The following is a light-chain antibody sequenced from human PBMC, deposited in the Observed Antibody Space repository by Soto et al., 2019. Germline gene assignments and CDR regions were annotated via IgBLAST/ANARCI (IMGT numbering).Light chain of an antibody. CDR3: SSFTSSITYV. CDR2: EGV. CDR1: ASNIGGYNL. J-gene: IGLJ1*01. V-gene: IGLV2-14*02. Sequence: QSVLTQPASVSGSPGQSITITCTGSASNIGGYNLVSWYQHHAGKAPKVIIYEGVKRPSGVSNRFSGFKSGTTASLTISGLQAEDEADYYCSSFTSSITYVFGTGTKVTVL.